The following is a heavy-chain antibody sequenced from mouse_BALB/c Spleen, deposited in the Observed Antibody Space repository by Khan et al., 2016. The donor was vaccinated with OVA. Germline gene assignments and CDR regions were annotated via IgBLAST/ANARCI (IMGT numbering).Heavy chain of an antibody. Sequence: VQLQQSGPELVKPGASVKMSCKASGYTFTSYVLHWVKQKPGQGLEWIGYINPYNDGTKYNEKFKGKATLTSDKSSSTAYMEFSSLTSEDSAVYYCARRLIYYGYDAGVAYWGQGTLVTVSA. CDR3: ARRLIYYGYDAGVAY. D-gene: IGHD2-2*01. CDR2: INPYNDGT. J-gene: IGHJ3*01. CDR1: GYTFTSYV. V-gene: IGHV1S136*01.